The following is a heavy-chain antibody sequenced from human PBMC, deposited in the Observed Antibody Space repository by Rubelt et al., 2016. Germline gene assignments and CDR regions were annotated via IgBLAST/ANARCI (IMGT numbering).Heavy chain of an antibody. Sequence: QLQLQESGPGLVKPSETLSLTCTVSGGSISSSSYYWGWIRQPPGKGLEWIGSIYYSGSTYYNPSLKGRAHISVDTSKNQLSLRLSSGTAADTAVYYCARRGGWKNAFDIWGQGTMVTVSS. CDR3: ARRGGWKNAFDI. CDR1: GGSISSSSYY. D-gene: IGHD1-1*01. V-gene: IGHV4-39*01. J-gene: IGHJ3*02. CDR2: IYYSGST.